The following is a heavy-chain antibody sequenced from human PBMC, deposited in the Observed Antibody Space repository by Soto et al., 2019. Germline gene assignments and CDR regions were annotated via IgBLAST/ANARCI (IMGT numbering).Heavy chain of an antibody. J-gene: IGHJ3*02. D-gene: IGHD3-22*01. Sequence: QVQLVQSGAEVKKPGSSVKVSCKASGATFRSNTTSWVRQAPGQGLGWRGRIIPILGIANYAQKFQGRVTITADKSTSTAYMEVSSLRSEDTAVYYCARGGDDSSGYYYDAFDIWGQGTMVTVSS. CDR3: ARGGDDSSGYYYDAFDI. CDR1: GATFRSNT. V-gene: IGHV1-69*02. CDR2: IIPILGIA.